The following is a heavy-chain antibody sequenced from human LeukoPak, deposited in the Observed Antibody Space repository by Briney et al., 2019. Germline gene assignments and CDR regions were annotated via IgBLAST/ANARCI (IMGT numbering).Heavy chain of an antibody. D-gene: IGHD3-16*02. CDR2: ISGSGGST. V-gene: IGHV3-23*01. CDR1: GFTFSSYA. CDR3: AKGGYVWGSYRYTYYFDY. Sequence: GGSLRLSCAAFGFTFSSYAMSWVRQAPGKGLEWVSAISGSGGSTYYADSVKGRFTISRDNSKNTLYLQMNSLRAEDTAVYYCAKGGYVWGSYRYTYYFDYWGQGTLVTVSS. J-gene: IGHJ4*02.